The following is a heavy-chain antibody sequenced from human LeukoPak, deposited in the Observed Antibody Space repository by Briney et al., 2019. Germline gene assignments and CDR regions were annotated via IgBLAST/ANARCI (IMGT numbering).Heavy chain of an antibody. CDR2: INPNSGGT. Sequence: ASVKVSCKASGYTFTGYYVHWVRQAPGRGLEWMGWINPNSGGTNYAQKFQGRVTMTRDTSISTAYMELSRLRSDDTAVYYCARDHEPMGAYYYYMDVWGKGTTVTISS. J-gene: IGHJ6*03. CDR1: GYTFTGYY. CDR3: ARDHEPMGAYYYYMDV. D-gene: IGHD3-10*01. V-gene: IGHV1-2*02.